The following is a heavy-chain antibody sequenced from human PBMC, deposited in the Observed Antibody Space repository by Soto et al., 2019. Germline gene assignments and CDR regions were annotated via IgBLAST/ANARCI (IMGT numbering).Heavy chain of an antibody. CDR2: ITGSGGWT. D-gene: IGHD3-10*01. J-gene: IGHJ4*02. Sequence: HPGGSLRLSCTASGFTFSSYAMNWVRQAPGKGLEWVSVITGSGGWTDYADSVKGRFTVSRDNFKNTLYLQMNSLSPEDTAVYYCAKEDGDRGSGSYYNYWGQGTLVTVSS. V-gene: IGHV3-23*01. CDR1: GFTFSSYA. CDR3: AKEDGDRGSGSYYNY.